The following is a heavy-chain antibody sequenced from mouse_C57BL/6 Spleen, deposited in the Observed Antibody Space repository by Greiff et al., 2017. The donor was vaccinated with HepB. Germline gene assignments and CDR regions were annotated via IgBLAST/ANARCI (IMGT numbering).Heavy chain of an antibody. V-gene: IGHV1-15*01. J-gene: IGHJ2*01. CDR3: TRITTAVGDYFDY. D-gene: IGHD1-1*01. CDR1: GYTFTDYE. CDR2: IDPETGGT. Sequence: LQESGAELVRPGASVTLSCKASGYTFTDYEMHWVKQTPVHGLEWIGAIDPETGGTAYNQKFKGKAILTADKSSSTAYMELRSLTSEDSAVYYCTRITTAVGDYFDYWGQGTTLTVSS.